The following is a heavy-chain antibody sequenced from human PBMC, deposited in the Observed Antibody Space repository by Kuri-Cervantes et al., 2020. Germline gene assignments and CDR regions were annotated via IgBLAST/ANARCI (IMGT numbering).Heavy chain of an antibody. CDR3: ARGYSSSWLTGFFDY. CDR2: IRYDGSNK. CDR1: GFTFSSYG. V-gene: IGHV3-30*02. J-gene: IGHJ4*02. Sequence: GGSLRLSCAASGFTFSSYGMHWVRQAPGKGLEGVAFIRYDGSNKYYADSVKGRFTISRDNSKNTLYLQMNSLRAEDTAVYYCARGYSSSWLTGFFDYWGPGTLVTVSS. D-gene: IGHD6-13*01.